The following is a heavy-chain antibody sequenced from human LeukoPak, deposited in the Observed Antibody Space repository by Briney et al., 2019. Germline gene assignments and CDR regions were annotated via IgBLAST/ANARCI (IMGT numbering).Heavy chain of an antibody. CDR1: AGSASSNSAA. V-gene: IGHV6-1*01. J-gene: IGHJ4*02. CDR3: GRKGTVTTRFDY. D-gene: IGHD1/OR15-1a*01. CDR2: TYYRSKWIS. Sequence: SQTPSLTCAISAGSASSNSAACNWIRQSPSRGLEWLGRTYYRSKWISDYAVSVKSRITINADTSKNQFSLQVNSVTPEDTAVYYCGRKGTVTTRFDYWGQGILVTVSS.